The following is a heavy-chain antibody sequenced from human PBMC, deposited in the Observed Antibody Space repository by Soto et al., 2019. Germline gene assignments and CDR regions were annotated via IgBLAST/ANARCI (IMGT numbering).Heavy chain of an antibody. J-gene: IGHJ4*02. V-gene: IGHV4-39*01. CDR2: FYDRGKH. D-gene: IGHD2-15*01. CDR1: GCSVRSSGYY. Sequence: PSVTLCLTXTVSGCSVRSSGYYWAWIGQPPGKRREWVGRFYDRGKHYHNPSIKSRVTISDDKSKNPLYLRMSSVSAADTAVYYCARGILAVTASFDYWGQGTLVTVSS. CDR3: ARGILAVTASFDY.